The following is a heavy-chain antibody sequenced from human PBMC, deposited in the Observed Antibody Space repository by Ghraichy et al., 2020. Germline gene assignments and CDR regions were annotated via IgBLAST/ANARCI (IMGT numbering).Heavy chain of an antibody. CDR3: ARDFFRVGLLDAFDI. D-gene: IGHD1-7*01. CDR2: IIPIFGTA. Sequence: SVKVSCKASGGTFSSYAISWVRQAPGQGLEWMGGIIPIFGTANYAQKFQGRVTITADESTSTVYMELSSLRSEDTAVYYCARDFFRVGLLDAFDIWGQGTMVTVSS. CDR1: GGTFSSYA. V-gene: IGHV1-69*13. J-gene: IGHJ3*02.